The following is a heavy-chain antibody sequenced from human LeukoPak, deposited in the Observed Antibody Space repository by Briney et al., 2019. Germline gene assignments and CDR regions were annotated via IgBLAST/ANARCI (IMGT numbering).Heavy chain of an antibody. CDR1: GGTFSSFA. J-gene: IGHJ5*02. CDR3: ATLGYDFWSGYYIWFDP. D-gene: IGHD3-3*01. V-gene: IGHV1-69*13. CDR2: IIPIFGTA. Sequence: SVKVSCKASGGTFSSFAISWVRQAPGQGLEWMGGIIPIFGTANYAQKFQGRVTITADESTSTAYMELSSLRSEDTAVYYCATLGYDFWSGYYIWFDPWGQGTLVTVSS.